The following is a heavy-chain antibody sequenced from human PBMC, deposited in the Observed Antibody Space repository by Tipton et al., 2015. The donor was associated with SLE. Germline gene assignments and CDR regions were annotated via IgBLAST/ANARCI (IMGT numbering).Heavy chain of an antibody. Sequence: RSLRLSCAASGFTFDDYAMHWVRPAPGKGLEWVSGISWNSGSIGYADSVKGRFTISRGNAKNSLYLQMNSLRAEDTALYYCAKDPSSSWYYFGLWGRGTLVTVSS. V-gene: IGHV3-9*01. CDR2: ISWNSGSI. CDR1: GFTFDDYA. D-gene: IGHD6-13*01. CDR3: AKDPSSSWYYFGL. J-gene: IGHJ2*01.